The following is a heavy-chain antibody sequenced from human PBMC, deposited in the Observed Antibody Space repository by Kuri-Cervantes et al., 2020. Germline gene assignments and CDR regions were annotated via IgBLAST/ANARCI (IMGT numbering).Heavy chain of an antibody. Sequence: SETLSLTCAVSGGSISSGGYSWSWIRQPPGKGLEWIGYIYHSGSTYYNPSLKSRVTISVDRSKNQFSLKLSSVTAADTAAYYCARDAQYYGSGSYPHYYMDVWGKGTTVTVSS. CDR1: GGSISSGGYS. CDR2: IYHSGST. D-gene: IGHD3-10*01. J-gene: IGHJ6*03. CDR3: ARDAQYYGSGSYPHYYMDV. V-gene: IGHV4-30-2*01.